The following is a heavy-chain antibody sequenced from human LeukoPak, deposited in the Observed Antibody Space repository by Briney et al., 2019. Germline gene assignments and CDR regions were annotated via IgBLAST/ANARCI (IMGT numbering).Heavy chain of an antibody. V-gene: IGHV1-18*01. Sequence: ASVKVSCKASGYTFTSYGISWVRQAPGQGLEWMGWISAYNGNTNHAQKLQGRVTMTTDTSTSTAYMELRSLRSDDTAVYYCARRHCSGGSCYFDYWGQGTLVTVSS. CDR3: ARRHCSGGSCYFDY. J-gene: IGHJ4*02. D-gene: IGHD2-15*01. CDR1: GYTFTSYG. CDR2: ISAYNGNT.